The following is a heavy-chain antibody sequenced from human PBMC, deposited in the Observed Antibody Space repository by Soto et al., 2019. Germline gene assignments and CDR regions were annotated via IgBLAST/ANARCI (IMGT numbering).Heavy chain of an antibody. D-gene: IGHD2-21*01. J-gene: IGHJ4*02. CDR2: IKEDGSEK. Sequence: PGGSLRLSCVASGFTFSGYWMSWVRQAPGKGLEWVANIKEDGSEKDYVDSVKGRSIISRDNAKNSLYLQMNSLRAEDTAVYYCARGVWSGTYWGLGTLVTVSS. CDR3: ARGVWSGTY. CDR1: GFTFSGYW. V-gene: IGHV3-7*01.